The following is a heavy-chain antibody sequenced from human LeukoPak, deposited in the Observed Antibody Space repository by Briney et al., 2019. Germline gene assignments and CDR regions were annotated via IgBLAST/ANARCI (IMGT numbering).Heavy chain of an antibody. V-gene: IGHV1-2*02. CDR1: GYTFTGYY. CDR3: ARFPSGSYSDYFDY. Sequence: GVSVKVSCKASGYTFTGYYMHWVRQAPGQGLEWMGWINPNSGGTNYAQKFQGRVTMTRDTSISTAYMELSRLRSDDTAVYYCARFPSGSYSDYFDYWGQGTLVTVSS. D-gene: IGHD1-26*01. CDR2: INPNSGGT. J-gene: IGHJ4*02.